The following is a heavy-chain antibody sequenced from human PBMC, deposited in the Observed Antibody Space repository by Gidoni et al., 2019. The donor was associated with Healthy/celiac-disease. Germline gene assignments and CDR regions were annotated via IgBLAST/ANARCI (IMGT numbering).Heavy chain of an antibody. CDR1: GYSFTSYW. CDR3: ARHGWMNAFDI. CDR2: IYPGDSDT. D-gene: IGHD2-2*03. Sequence: QLAPSGAEVNKPGQSLTLSCHCSGYSFTSYWLGWVRQMPGKGLAWMGIIYPGDSDTRYSPSFQGQVTISADKSISTAYRQWRSRKASDTAMYYCARHGWMNAFDIGGQGTMVNVSS. J-gene: IGHJ3*02. V-gene: IGHV5-51*01.